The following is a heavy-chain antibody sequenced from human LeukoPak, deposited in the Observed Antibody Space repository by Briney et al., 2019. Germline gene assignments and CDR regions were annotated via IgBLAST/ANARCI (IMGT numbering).Heavy chain of an antibody. D-gene: IGHD5-24*01. CDR3: ARGEQEMATMSIDY. V-gene: IGHV3-48*01. CDR1: GFTFSTYS. Sequence: QPXGXXRXSCXASGFTFSTYSMNWVRQAPGQGLEWVSYISSLGSTIYYADSVKGRFTISRDNAKNSLYLQMNSLRAEDTAVYYCARGEQEMATMSIDYWGQGTLVTVSS. J-gene: IGHJ4*02. CDR2: ISSLGSTI.